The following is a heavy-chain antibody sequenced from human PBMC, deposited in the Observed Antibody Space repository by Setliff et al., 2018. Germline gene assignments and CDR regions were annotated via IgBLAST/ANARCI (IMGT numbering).Heavy chain of an antibody. D-gene: IGHD6-13*01. J-gene: IGHJ1*01. V-gene: IGHV4-39*01. Sequence: SETLSLTCTVSGGSISSSSYYWGWIRQPPGKGLEWIGSIYYSGSTYYNPSLKSRVTISVDTSKNQFSLKLSSVTAADTAVYYCARRTESYSSSWYVSAEYFQHWGQGTLVTVSS. CDR2: IYYSGST. CDR3: ARRTESYSSSWYVSAEYFQH. CDR1: GGSISSSSYY.